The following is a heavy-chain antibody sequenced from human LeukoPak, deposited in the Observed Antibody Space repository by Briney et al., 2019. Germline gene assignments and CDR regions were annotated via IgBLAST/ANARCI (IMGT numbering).Heavy chain of an antibody. Sequence: GGSLRLSCAASGFTFSSYEMNWVRQAPGKGLEWASYISSSGSTIYYADSVKGRFTISRDNAKNSLYLQMNSLRAEDTAVYYCARDYGDYLDYWGQGTLVTVSS. CDR3: ARDYGDYLDY. CDR2: ISSSGSTI. V-gene: IGHV3-48*03. CDR1: GFTFSSYE. D-gene: IGHD4-17*01. J-gene: IGHJ4*02.